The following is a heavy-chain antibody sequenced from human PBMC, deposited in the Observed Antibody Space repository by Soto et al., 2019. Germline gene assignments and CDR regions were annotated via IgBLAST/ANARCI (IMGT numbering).Heavy chain of an antibody. V-gene: IGHV3-23*01. J-gene: IGHJ4*02. D-gene: IGHD5-12*01. CDR1: GYTHTFNTYA. CDR2: ISPTGGST. CDR3: AKVQRSIVPTIRARFDY. Sequence: EVQLLESGGGLVQPGWSLRLSCAGAGYTHTFNTYAMSWVRQAPGKGLEWVEGISPTGGSTYYADSVMGRFTNSRDNSTDTLCLQMSSLRVEDAAVYFSAKVQRSIVPTIRARFDYWGRGTLVTVYS.